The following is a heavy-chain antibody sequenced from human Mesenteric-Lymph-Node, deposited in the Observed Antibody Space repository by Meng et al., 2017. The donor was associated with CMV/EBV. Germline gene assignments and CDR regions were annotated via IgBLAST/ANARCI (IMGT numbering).Heavy chain of an antibody. Sequence: GGSLRLSCTASGFTFSNYWMHWVRQTPGMGLVWVSRVNSDGSGTTYADSVKGRFTISRDNAKNTLYLQMNSLRAEDTAVYYCARDGAQTYYYDTSGFFGWGQGTLVTVSS. CDR2: VNSDGSGT. CDR3: ARDGAQTYYYDTSGFFG. D-gene: IGHD3-22*01. J-gene: IGHJ4*02. CDR1: GFTFSNYW. V-gene: IGHV3-74*03.